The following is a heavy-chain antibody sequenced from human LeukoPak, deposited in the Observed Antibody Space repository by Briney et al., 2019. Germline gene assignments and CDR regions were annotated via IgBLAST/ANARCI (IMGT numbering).Heavy chain of an antibody. Sequence: PSETLSLTCTVSGGSISSSSYYWGWIRQPPGKGLEWIGSIYYSGSTYYNPSLKSRVTISVDTSKNQFSLKLSSVTAADTAVYYCASRSSEMATPYWGQGTLVTVSS. J-gene: IGHJ4*02. CDR2: IYYSGST. CDR3: ASRSSEMATPY. CDR1: GGSISSSSYY. D-gene: IGHD5-24*01. V-gene: IGHV4-39*07.